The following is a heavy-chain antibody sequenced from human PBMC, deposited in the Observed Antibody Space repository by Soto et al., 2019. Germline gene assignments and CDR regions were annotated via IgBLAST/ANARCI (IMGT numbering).Heavy chain of an antibody. CDR3: ARDPTQAVVTAIQGKYYYYGMDV. V-gene: IGHV3-30-3*01. J-gene: IGHJ6*02. CDR1: GFTFSSYA. D-gene: IGHD2-21*02. Sequence: QVQLVESGGGVVQPGRSLRLSCAASGFTFSSYAMHWVRQAPGKGLEWVAVISYDGSNKYYADSVKGRFTISRDNSKNTLYLQMNSLRAEDTAVYYCARDPTQAVVTAIQGKYYYYGMDVWGQGTTVTVSS. CDR2: ISYDGSNK.